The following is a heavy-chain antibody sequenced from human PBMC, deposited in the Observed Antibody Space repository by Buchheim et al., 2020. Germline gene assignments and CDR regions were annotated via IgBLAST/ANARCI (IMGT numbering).Heavy chain of an antibody. CDR2: INHSGTT. D-gene: IGHD3-16*01. CDR3: ARNFGLGGMDV. Sequence: QVQLQESGPGLVKPAGTLSLTCGVSGDSISSTDWWNWVRQPPGKGLEWIGEINHSGTTNYSPSLKSRVTMSGDKSKKQFSLNLSSVTAADTAVYYCARNFGLGGMDVWGRGTT. V-gene: IGHV4-4*02. J-gene: IGHJ6*02. CDR1: GDSISSTDW.